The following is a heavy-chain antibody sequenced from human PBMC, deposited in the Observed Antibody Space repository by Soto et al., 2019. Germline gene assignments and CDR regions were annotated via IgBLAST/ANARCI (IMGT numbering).Heavy chain of an antibody. CDR3: VKGEYYYDSSGYYPFDY. Sequence: GGSLRLSCAASGFTFSYYWMHWVRQTPEKGLVWVARIYSDGSATTYADSVKGRFTISRDNSKNTQYLQMSSLRADDTAVYYCVKGEYYYDSSGYYPFDYWGQGT. D-gene: IGHD3-22*01. CDR2: IYSDGSAT. CDR1: GFTFSYYW. J-gene: IGHJ4*02. V-gene: IGHV3-74*03.